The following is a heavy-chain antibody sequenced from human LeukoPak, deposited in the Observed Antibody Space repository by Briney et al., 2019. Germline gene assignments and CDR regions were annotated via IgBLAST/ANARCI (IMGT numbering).Heavy chain of an antibody. Sequence: PGGSLRLSCAASGFTVSDYYMSWIRQAPGKGLEWVSYISSSGSTIYYADSVKGRFTISRDNAKNSLYLQMNSLRAEDTAVYYCARITMVRGVIDAFDIWGQGTTVTVSS. CDR1: GFTVSDYY. V-gene: IGHV3-11*04. J-gene: IGHJ3*02. CDR2: ISSSGSTI. D-gene: IGHD3-10*01. CDR3: ARITMVRGVIDAFDI.